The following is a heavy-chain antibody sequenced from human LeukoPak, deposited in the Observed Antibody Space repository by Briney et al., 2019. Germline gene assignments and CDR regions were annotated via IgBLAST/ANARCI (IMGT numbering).Heavy chain of an antibody. CDR2: ISSSSSYI. V-gene: IGHV3-21*01. CDR1: GFTFSSYS. Sequence: GGSLRLSCAASGFTFSSYSMNWVRQAPGKGLEWVSSISSSSSYIYYADSVKGRFTISRDNAKNSLYLQMNSLRAEDTAVYYCARGAYNYDFWSGYPNAGIYYYYYMDVWGKGTTVTVSS. J-gene: IGHJ6*03. D-gene: IGHD3-3*01. CDR3: ARGAYNYDFWSGYPNAGIYYYYYMDV.